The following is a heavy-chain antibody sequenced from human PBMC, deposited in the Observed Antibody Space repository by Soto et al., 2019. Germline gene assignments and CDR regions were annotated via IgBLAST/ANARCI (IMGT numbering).Heavy chain of an antibody. V-gene: IGHV4-59*08. Sequence: SETLSLTCTVSGGSIGSYRWSWIRQPPGKGLEWIGYIHYSGITNYNPSLKSRVTISVDTSKNQFSLKLSSVTAADTAVYYCARHSGVSGTLSYYFEHWGQGTLVTVSS. CDR3: ARHSGVSGTLSYYFEH. CDR1: GGSIGSYR. CDR2: IHYSGIT. J-gene: IGHJ4*02. D-gene: IGHD1-26*01.